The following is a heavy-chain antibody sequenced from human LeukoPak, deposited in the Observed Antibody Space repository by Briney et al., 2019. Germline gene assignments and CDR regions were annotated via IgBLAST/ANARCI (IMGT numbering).Heavy chain of an antibody. J-gene: IGHJ4*02. D-gene: IGHD1-26*01. CDR3: ASLSHSGSF. Sequence: GGSLRLSCTASGFTFGDYAMSWFRQAPGKGLEWVCFIRTKTYGGTTEYAASVKGSFTISRDDSKSIAYLQMNSLKTEDTAVYYCASLSHSGSFWGQGTLVTVSS. CDR1: GFTFGDYA. CDR2: IRTKTYGGTT. V-gene: IGHV3-49*03.